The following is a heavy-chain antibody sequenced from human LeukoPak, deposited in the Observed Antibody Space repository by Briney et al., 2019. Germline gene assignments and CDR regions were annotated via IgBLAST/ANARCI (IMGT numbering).Heavy chain of an antibody. Sequence: ASGYTFTSXDXXXVRXAPGXGXEWMGWMNPNSGNTGYAQKFQGRVTMTRNTSISTAYMELSSLRSEDTAVYYCARNYDIIDYWGQGTLVTVSS. CDR3: ARNYDIIDY. CDR2: MNPNSGNT. V-gene: IGHV1-8*01. CDR1: GYTFTSXD. J-gene: IGHJ4*02. D-gene: IGHD3-9*01.